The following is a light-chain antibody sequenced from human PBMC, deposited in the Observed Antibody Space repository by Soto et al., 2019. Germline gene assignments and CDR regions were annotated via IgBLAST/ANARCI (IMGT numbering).Light chain of an antibody. CDR2: WAS. Sequence: DIVMTQSPDSLAVSLGERATINCKSSQSVLYSSNNKNYLAWYQQKPRQPPKLLIYWASTRESGVPDRFSGSGSGTDFTLTISSLQAEDVAVYYCQQYYGTPYTFDQGTKLEIK. J-gene: IGKJ2*01. CDR3: QQYYGTPYT. V-gene: IGKV4-1*01. CDR1: QSVLYSSNNKNY.